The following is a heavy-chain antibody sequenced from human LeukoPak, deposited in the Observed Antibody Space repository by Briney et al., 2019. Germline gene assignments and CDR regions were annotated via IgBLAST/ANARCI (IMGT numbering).Heavy chain of an antibody. J-gene: IGHJ6*03. Sequence: SETLSLTCAVYGGSFSGYYWSWIRQPPGKGLEWIGEINHSGSTNYNPSLKSRVTISVDTSKNQFSLKLSSVTAADTAVYYCARHRGRGLVRGVRHYYYMDVWGKGTTVTISS. V-gene: IGHV4-34*01. D-gene: IGHD3-10*01. CDR2: INHSGST. CDR1: GGSFSGYY. CDR3: ARHRGRGLVRGVRHYYYMDV.